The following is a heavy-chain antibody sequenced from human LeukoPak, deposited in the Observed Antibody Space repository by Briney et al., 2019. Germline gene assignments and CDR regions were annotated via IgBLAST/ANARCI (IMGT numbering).Heavy chain of an antibody. CDR2: ISSSSSYI. V-gene: IGHV3-21*01. Sequence: PGGSLRLSCVASGFTFSSYSMNWVRQAPGKGLEWVSSISSSSSYIYYADSVKGRFTISRDNAKNSLYLQMNSLRAEDTAVYYCARTRGWYPVGDAFDIWGQGTMVTVSS. CDR1: GFTFSSYS. J-gene: IGHJ3*02. D-gene: IGHD6-19*01. CDR3: ARTRGWYPVGDAFDI.